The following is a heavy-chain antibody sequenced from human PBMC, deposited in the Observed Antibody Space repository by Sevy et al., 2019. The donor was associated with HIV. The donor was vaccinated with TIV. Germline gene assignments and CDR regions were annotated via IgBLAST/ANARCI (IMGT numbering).Heavy chain of an antibody. D-gene: IGHD6-13*01. J-gene: IGHJ3*01. CDR3: ARVGGEQLGDAFDV. CDR1: GYTFTSYG. V-gene: IGHV1-18*01. CDR2: ISGYKGNT. Sequence: ASVKVSCKASGYTFTSYGITWVRQAPGQGLEWMGWISGYKGNTNYAQTLQGRVTMTTDTSTSTAYMELRSLRSDDTAVYFCARVGGEQLGDAFDVWGPGTMVTVSS.